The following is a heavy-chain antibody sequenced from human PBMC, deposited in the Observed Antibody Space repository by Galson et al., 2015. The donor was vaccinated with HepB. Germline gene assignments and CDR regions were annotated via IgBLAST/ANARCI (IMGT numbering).Heavy chain of an antibody. D-gene: IGHD1-7*01. CDR1: GFIFSNYH. CDR3: ARDNSLLGPVTGSTGVHKYYYMDV. V-gene: IGHV3-11*01. CDR2: ISSSGSMV. J-gene: IGHJ6*03. Sequence: SLRLSCAASGFIFSNYHMTWIRQAPGKGLEWISYISSSGSMVHYADSVKGRFTISRDNAKKSLFLQTNGLRAEDTAVYYCARDNSLLGPVTGSTGVHKYYYMDVWGKGTTLTVSS.